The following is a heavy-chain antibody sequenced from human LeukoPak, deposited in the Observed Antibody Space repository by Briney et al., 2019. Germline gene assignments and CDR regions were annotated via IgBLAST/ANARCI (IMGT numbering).Heavy chain of an antibody. CDR2: ISNSGDFI. CDR3: AREGCTGGTCYDDY. Sequence: GGSLRLSCAASGFMFSDEYMSWIRQAPGKGLEWVSYISNSGDFIAYADSVKGRFTISRDNTKNSLYLQMNSLTTEDTAIYFCAREGCTGGTCYDDYWGQGTLVTVSS. V-gene: IGHV3-11*04. D-gene: IGHD2-15*01. CDR1: GFMFSDEY. J-gene: IGHJ4*02.